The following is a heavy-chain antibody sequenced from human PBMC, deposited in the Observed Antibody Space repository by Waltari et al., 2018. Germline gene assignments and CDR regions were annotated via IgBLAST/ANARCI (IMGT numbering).Heavy chain of an antibody. D-gene: IGHD5-12*01. CDR2: IIPILGIA. CDR1: GGTFSSYA. V-gene: IGHV1-69*10. CDR3: ARDSRDGYNWDYYYYMDV. J-gene: IGHJ6*03. Sequence: QVQLVQSGAEVKKPGSTVNVPCKASGGTFSSYAISQVLQAPGHGLEWMGGIIPILGIANYAQKFQGRVTITADKSTSTAYMELSSLRSEDTAVYYCARDSRDGYNWDYYYYMDVWGKGTTVTVSS.